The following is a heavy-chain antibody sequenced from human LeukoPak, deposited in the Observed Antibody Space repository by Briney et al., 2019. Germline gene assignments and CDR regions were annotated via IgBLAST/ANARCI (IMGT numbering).Heavy chain of an antibody. J-gene: IGHJ4*02. Sequence: PGGSLRLSCAASGFFFSVDSMSWVRQAPGKGLEWVSSISSSGSYIYYADSVKGRFTISRDNAKNSLYLQKNSLRAEDTSMYYCARVVLRYSDYWGQGTLVTVSS. CDR3: ARVVLRYSDY. D-gene: IGHD3-9*01. CDR2: ISSSGSYI. CDR1: GFFFSVDS. V-gene: IGHV3-21*01.